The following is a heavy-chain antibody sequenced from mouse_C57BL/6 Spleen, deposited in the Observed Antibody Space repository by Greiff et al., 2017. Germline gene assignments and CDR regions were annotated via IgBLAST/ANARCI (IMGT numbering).Heavy chain of an antibody. V-gene: IGHV1-69*01. Sequence: QVQLQQPGAELVMPGASVKLSCKASGYTFTSYWMHWVKQRPGQGLEWIGEIDPSDSYTNYNQKFKGKSILIVDQSSSTAYMQLSSLTSEDSAVYYCASPYYYGSRGFAYWGQGTLVTVSA. CDR2: IDPSDSYT. J-gene: IGHJ3*01. CDR1: GYTFTSYW. CDR3: ASPYYYGSRGFAY. D-gene: IGHD1-1*01.